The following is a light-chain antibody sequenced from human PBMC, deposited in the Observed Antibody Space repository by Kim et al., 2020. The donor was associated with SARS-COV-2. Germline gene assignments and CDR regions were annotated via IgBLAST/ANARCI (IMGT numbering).Light chain of an antibody. V-gene: IGKV2-28*01. Sequence: DIVMTQSPLSLPVTPGEPASISCRSSQSLLHSNGYNYLDWYLQKPGQSPQLLIYLGYNRASGVPDRFSGSGSGADFTLRISRVEAEDVGIYYCMQALQTPITFGRGTRLEIK. CDR3: MQALQTPIT. CDR2: LGY. CDR1: QSLLHSNGYNY. J-gene: IGKJ5*01.